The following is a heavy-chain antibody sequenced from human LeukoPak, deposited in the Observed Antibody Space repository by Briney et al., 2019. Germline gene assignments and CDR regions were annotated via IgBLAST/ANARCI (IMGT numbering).Heavy chain of an antibody. CDR1: GFTVSSNY. V-gene: IGHV3-53*01. Sequence: PGGSLRLSCAASGFTVSSNYMSWFRQAPGKGLEWVSVIYSGGSTYYADSVKGRFTISRDNSKNTLYLQMNSLRAEDTAVYYCARDESFYGSGRYYWGQGTLVTVSS. CDR3: ARDESFYGSGRYY. CDR2: IYSGGST. D-gene: IGHD3-10*01. J-gene: IGHJ4*02.